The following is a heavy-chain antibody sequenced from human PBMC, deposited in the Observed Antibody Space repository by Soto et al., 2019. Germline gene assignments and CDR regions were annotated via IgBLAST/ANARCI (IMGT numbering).Heavy chain of an antibody. CDR1: GYSFITYG. J-gene: IGHJ6*02. CDR2: ISTYNGNT. V-gene: IGHV1-18*01. D-gene: IGHD6-6*01. CDR3: ARDRPTSSIRARDYYYAMDV. Sequence: QVQLVQSGAEVKKPGASVKVSCKASGYSFITYGISWVRQAPGQGLEWMGWISTYNGNTNYAQKFQGRVTMTTDTSTXTXYXXLRSLRSDDTAVYYCARDRPTSSIRARDYYYAMDVWGQGTTVTVSS.